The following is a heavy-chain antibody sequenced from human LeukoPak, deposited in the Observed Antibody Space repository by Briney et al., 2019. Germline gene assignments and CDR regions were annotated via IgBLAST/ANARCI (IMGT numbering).Heavy chain of an antibody. CDR2: ISSSSGTI. CDR1: GFTFSTYS. J-gene: IGHJ4*02. V-gene: IGHV3-48*02. CDR3: ARDQSDYYGSGSYSEGSY. D-gene: IGHD3-10*01. Sequence: QPGGSLRLSCAASGFTFSTYSMKWVRQAPGKGLEWVSYISSSSGTIYYADSVKGRFTISRDNAKNSLYLQMNGLSDEDTAVYYCARDQSDYYGSGSYSEGSYWGQGTLVTVSS.